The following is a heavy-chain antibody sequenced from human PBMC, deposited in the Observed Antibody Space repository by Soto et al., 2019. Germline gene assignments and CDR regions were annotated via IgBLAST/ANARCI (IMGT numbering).Heavy chain of an antibody. V-gene: IGHV1-18*01. D-gene: IGHD3-22*01. Sequence: QVQLVQSGAEVKKPGASVKVSCKASGYTFTSYGISWVRQAPGQGLEWMGWISSYNGNTKCAQKLQGRVTVTTDTSTSTDYMELRSLRSDDTAVYFCVRDYDSTGYSRHWGQGTLVTVSS. CDR1: GYTFTSYG. J-gene: IGHJ4*02. CDR3: VRDYDSTGYSRH. CDR2: ISSYNGNT.